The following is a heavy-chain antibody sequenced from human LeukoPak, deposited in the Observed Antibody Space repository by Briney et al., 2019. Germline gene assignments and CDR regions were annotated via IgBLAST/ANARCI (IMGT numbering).Heavy chain of an antibody. J-gene: IGHJ4*02. D-gene: IGHD3-10*01. V-gene: IGHV4-61*10. CDR1: GGSISSGSYY. CDR2: IYHSGST. Sequence: SETLSLTCTVSGGSISSGSYYWSWIRQPAGKGLEWIGYIYHSGSTHYNPSLKSRVTISVDRSKNQFSLKLSSVTAADTAVYYCARDSGDNGSGSPGDYFDYWGQGTLVTVSS. CDR3: ARDSGDNGSGSPGDYFDY.